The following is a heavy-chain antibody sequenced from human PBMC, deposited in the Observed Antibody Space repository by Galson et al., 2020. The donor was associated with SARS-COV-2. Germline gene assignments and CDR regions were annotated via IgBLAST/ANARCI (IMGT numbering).Heavy chain of an antibody. J-gene: IGHJ6*03. D-gene: IGHD3-10*01. CDR2: IYSGGGS. Sequence: GGSLRLSCAASGFTVSASYMSWVRQAPGKGLEWVSVIYSGGGSYYADSVKGRFTISRDNSKNTLYLQMNSLRAEDSAVYYCARGGGLNFLYYYMDVWGKGTTVTISS. CDR3: ARGGGLNFLYYYMDV. V-gene: IGHV3-66*02. CDR1: GFTVSASY.